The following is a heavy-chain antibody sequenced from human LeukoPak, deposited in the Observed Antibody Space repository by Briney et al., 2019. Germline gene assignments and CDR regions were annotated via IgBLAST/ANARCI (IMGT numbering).Heavy chain of an antibody. D-gene: IGHD2-15*01. V-gene: IGHV1-2*02. J-gene: IGHJ3*02. Sequence: ASVKVSCKASGYTFTGYYMHWVRQAPGQGLEWMGWINPNSGGTNYAQKFQGRVTMTRDTSISTAYMELSRLRSDDTAVYYCARDIVVVVAATYAFDIWGQGTMVTVSS. CDR2: INPNSGGT. CDR1: GYTFTGYY. CDR3: ARDIVVVVAATYAFDI.